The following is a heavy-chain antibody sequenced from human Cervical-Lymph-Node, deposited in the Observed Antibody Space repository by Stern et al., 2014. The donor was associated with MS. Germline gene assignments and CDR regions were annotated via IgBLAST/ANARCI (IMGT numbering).Heavy chain of an antibody. CDR2: IHPGDSDT. CDR3: ARLHDYGDYVGLNYYYGMDV. D-gene: IGHD4-17*01. CDR1: GYSFTSYW. V-gene: IGHV5-51*01. J-gene: IGHJ6*02. Sequence: EDQLVESGAEVKKPGESLKISCKGSGYSFTSYWIGWVRQMPGKGLEWMGIIHPGDSDTRYSPSFQGQVTISADKSISTAYLQWSSLKASDTAMYYCARLHDYGDYVGLNYYYGMDVWGQGTTVTVSS.